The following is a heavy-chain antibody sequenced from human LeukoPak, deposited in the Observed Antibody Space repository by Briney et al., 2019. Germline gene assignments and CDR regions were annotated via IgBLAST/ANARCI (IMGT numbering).Heavy chain of an antibody. CDR3: AKDRGLYDFWSGYYMN. V-gene: IGHV3-11*01. CDR2: ISSSGSTI. J-gene: IGHJ4*02. Sequence: GGSLRLSCAASGFTFSDYYMSWIRQAPGKGLEWVSYISSSGSTIYYADSVKGRFTISRDNAKNSLYLQMNSLRAEGTAVYYCAKDRGLYDFWSGYYMNWGQGTLVTVSS. D-gene: IGHD3-3*01. CDR1: GFTFSDYY.